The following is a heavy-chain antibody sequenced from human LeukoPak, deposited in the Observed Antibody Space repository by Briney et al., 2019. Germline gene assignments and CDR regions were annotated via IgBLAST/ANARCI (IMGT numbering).Heavy chain of an antibody. V-gene: IGHV3-9*01. J-gene: IGHJ6*02. D-gene: IGHD1-14*01. CDR2: ISWNSGSI. CDR3: AKGSQVTGYYYGMDV. Sequence: PGRSLRLSCAASGFTFDDYAMHWVRQAPGKGLEWVSGISWNSGSIGYADSVKGRFTISRDNAKNSLYLQMNSLRAEDTALYYCAKGSQVTGYYYGMDVWGQGTTVTVSS. CDR1: GFTFDDYA.